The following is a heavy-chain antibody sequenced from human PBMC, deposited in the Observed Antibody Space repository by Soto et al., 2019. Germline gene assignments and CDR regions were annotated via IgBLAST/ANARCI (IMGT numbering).Heavy chain of an antibody. D-gene: IGHD3-16*01. CDR2: VYYSGST. CDR3: ARVPSPFDFYYAMDV. CDR1: GDSITWTSCY. V-gene: IGHV4-39*07. Sequence: SETLSLTCTLSGDSITWTSCYWGWIRQPPGKGLEWVGDVYYSGSTYYNPSLKSRLTMSLDTSQNQFSLKLNSVTAADTAVYFCARVPSPFDFYYAMDVWGQGTTVTVSS. J-gene: IGHJ6*02.